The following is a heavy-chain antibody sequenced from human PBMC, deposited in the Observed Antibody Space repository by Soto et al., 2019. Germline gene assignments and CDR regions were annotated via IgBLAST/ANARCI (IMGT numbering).Heavy chain of an antibody. CDR3: AKDLTWNQADY. V-gene: IGHV3-74*01. Sequence: GGSLRLSCEASGFIFSNYWMHWVRQAPGTGLVWVSRISNDGIITTYADSVKGRFTISRDNAKNTLYLQMNSLTAEDTAVYYCAKDLTWNQADYWGQGALVTSPQ. D-gene: IGHD1-1*01. J-gene: IGHJ4*02. CDR2: ISNDGIIT. CDR1: GFIFSNYW.